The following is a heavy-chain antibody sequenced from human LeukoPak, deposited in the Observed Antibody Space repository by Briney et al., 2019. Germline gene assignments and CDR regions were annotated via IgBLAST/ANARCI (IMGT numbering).Heavy chain of an antibody. V-gene: IGHV1-69*04. CDR1: GGTFSSYA. CDR2: IIPILGIA. Sequence: ASVKVSCKASGGTFSSYAISWVRQAPGQGLAWMGRIIPILGIANYAQKFQGRVTITADKSTSTAYMELSSLRSEDTAVYYCARAHDSSGYRYYYGMDVWGQGTTVTVSS. D-gene: IGHD3-22*01. J-gene: IGHJ6*02. CDR3: ARAHDSSGYRYYYGMDV.